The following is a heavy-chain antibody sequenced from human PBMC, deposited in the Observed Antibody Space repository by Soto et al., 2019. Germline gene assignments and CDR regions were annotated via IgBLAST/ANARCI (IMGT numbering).Heavy chain of an antibody. D-gene: IGHD5-18*01. J-gene: IGHJ4*02. V-gene: IGHV3-23*01. CDR3: AKVLEQGYGFFLGDLLAY. Sequence: GGSLRLSCAASGFTFSSYAMSWVRQAPGKGLEWVSAISGSGGSTYYADSVKGRFTISRDNSKNTLYLQMNSLRAEDTAVYYCAKVLEQGYGFFLGDLLAYWGQGTLVTVSS. CDR2: ISGSGGST. CDR1: GFTFSSYA.